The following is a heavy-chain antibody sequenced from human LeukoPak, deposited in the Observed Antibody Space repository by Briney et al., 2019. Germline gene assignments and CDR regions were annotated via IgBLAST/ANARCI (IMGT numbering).Heavy chain of an antibody. J-gene: IGHJ5*02. CDR2: IIPIFGTA. V-gene: IGHV1-69*06. CDR1: GGTFSSYA. CDR3: ARGLSYDILTGLPNWFDP. D-gene: IGHD3-9*01. Sequence: SVKVSCEASGGTFSSYAISWVRQAPGQGLEWMGGIIPIFGTANYAQKFQGRVTIIADKSTSTAYMELSSLRSEDTAVYYCARGLSYDILTGLPNWFDPWGQGTLVTVSS.